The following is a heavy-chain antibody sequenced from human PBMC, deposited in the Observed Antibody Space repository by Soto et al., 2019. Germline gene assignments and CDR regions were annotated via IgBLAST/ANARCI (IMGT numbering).Heavy chain of an antibody. Sequence: SETLSLTCTVSGGSINDFAYYWGWIRQAPGKGLEWIGTVYHNENTYYNPSLKSRITISADTAKNQFSLNLRSVTAADTAIYFCARRERYSGSPGWFDPWGQGTLVTVSS. D-gene: IGHD3-9*01. CDR3: ARRERYSGSPGWFDP. V-gene: IGHV4-39*01. J-gene: IGHJ5*02. CDR2: VYHNENT. CDR1: GGSINDFAYY.